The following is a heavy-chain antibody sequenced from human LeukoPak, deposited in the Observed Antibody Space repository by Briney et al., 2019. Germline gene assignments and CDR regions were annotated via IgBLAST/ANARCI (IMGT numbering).Heavy chain of an antibody. Sequence: GGSLRLSCVASGFTFSNYAMRWVRQAPGKGLEWVSLFSRSGDNTYYADSVKGRFTISRDNSKDTLFLQMNSLRAEDTAIYYCATMDRFSIQDWGQGTLVTVSS. D-gene: IGHD3/OR15-3a*01. CDR2: FSRSGDNT. CDR3: ATMDRFSIQD. V-gene: IGHV3-23*01. CDR1: GFTFSNYA. J-gene: IGHJ1*01.